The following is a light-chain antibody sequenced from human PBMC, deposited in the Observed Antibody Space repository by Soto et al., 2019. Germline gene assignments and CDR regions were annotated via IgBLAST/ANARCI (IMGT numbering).Light chain of an antibody. J-gene: IGLJ7*01. Sequence: QSALTQPASVSGSPGQSITISCTGTSSDVGSYNYVSWYQHHPGKAPQLIIYEVSDRPSGVSNRFSASKSGNTASLTISGLQAEDEADYYCSSYTRTSTWVFGGGPQLTVL. CDR3: SSYTRTSTWV. V-gene: IGLV2-14*01. CDR2: EVS. CDR1: SSDVGSYNY.